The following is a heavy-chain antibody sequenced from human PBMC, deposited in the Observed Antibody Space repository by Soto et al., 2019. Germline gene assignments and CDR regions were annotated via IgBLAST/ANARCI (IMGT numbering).Heavy chain of an antibody. CDR1: GFTVSSNY. J-gene: IGHJ4*02. Sequence: EVQLVESGGGLVQPGGSLRLSCAASGFTVSSNYMSWVRQALGKGLEWVSVIYSGGSTYYADSVKGRFTISRDNSKNTLYLQMNSLRAEDTAVYYCARTSDSGAMDYWGQGTLVTVSS. CDR2: IYSGGST. V-gene: IGHV3-66*01. CDR3: ARTSDSGAMDY. D-gene: IGHD2-2*01.